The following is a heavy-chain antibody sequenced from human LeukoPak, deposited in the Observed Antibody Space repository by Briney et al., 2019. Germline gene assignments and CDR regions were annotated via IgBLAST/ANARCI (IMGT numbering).Heavy chain of an antibody. CDR1: GGSISSSGYY. V-gene: IGHV4-39*01. D-gene: IGHD4-17*01. CDR3: ARRRGEYDFDP. J-gene: IGHJ5*02. CDR2: IYYSGST. Sequence: PSETLSLTCTVSGGSISSSGYYWGWIRQPPGKGLEWIGNIYYSGSTYYNPSLKSRVTISVDTSKNQFSLNLSSVTAADTAVYYCARRRGEYDFDPWGQGTPVTVSS.